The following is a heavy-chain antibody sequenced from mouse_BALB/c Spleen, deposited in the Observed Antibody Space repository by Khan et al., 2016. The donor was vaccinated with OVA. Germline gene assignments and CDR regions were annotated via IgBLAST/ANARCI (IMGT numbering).Heavy chain of an antibody. Sequence: VQLQQSGAELVKPGASVKLSCTASGFNIKDTYMHWVKQRPEQGLEWIGRIDPANGNTKYDPKFQGKATITADTSSNTASLQLSSLTSEDTGVYYCARRGSNWYFDVWGAGTTVTVSS. V-gene: IGHV14-3*02. CDR1: GFNIKDTY. CDR3: ARRGSNWYFDV. CDR2: IDPANGNT. J-gene: IGHJ1*01.